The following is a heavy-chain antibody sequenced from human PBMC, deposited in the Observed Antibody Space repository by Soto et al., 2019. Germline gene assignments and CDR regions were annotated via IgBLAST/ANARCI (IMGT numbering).Heavy chain of an antibody. Sequence: GGSLIPSCAGPGLTFSQYSMHWVLQAPGNGLEWVAVISHDGSNKSYADSVKGRFTISRDNSKNTLYLQMNSLRAEDTGVYYCAKEGPETPYYYYGMNVWGQGTKVTVS. CDR3: AKEGPETPYYYYGMNV. D-gene: IGHD3-16*01. CDR2: ISHDGSNK. J-gene: IGHJ6*02. V-gene: IGHV3-30*18. CDR1: GLTFSQYS.